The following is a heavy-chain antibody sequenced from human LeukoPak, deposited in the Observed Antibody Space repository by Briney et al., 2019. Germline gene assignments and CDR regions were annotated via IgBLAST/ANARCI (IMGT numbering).Heavy chain of an antibody. CDR1: GDSVSSNSVT. J-gene: IGHJ5*02. CDR2: TYYRSTWYN. CDR3: ARRLTQYDCFDP. V-gene: IGHV6-1*01. D-gene: IGHD2-2*01. Sequence: SQTLSLTCAISGDSVSSNSVTWNWIRQSPSRGLEWLGRTYYRSTWYNGYAVSVRGRITVNPDTSKNQFSLHLNSVAPEDTAVYYCARRLTQYDCFDPWGQGILVTVSS.